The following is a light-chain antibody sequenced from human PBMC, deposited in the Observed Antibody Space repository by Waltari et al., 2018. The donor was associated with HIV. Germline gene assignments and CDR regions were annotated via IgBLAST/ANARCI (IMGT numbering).Light chain of an antibody. J-gene: IGLJ2*01. CDR3: CSYAGSSTSV. CDR1: SSDVGSYNL. Sequence: QSALTQPASVSGSPGQSITISCTGTSSDVGSYNLVSWYQQHPGTAPKLMIYEVSKRPAVGSNLFSGSKSGKTASLTISGLQAENEADYYCCSYAGSSTSVFGGGTKLTVL. V-gene: IGLV2-23*02. CDR2: EVS.